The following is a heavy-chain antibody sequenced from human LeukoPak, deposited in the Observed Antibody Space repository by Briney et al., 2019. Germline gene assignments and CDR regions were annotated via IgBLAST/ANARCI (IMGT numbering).Heavy chain of an antibody. V-gene: IGHV3-53*04. CDR3: ARDLMFDY. CDR2: IYSGGST. D-gene: IGHD3-16*01. Sequence: QSGGALRLSCAASGFTVSSNYMSWVRQAAGKGLEWVSVIYSGGSTYYADSVKGRFTISRHNSKNTLYLQMNSLRAEDTAVYYCARDLMFDYWGQGTLVTVSS. CDR1: GFTVSSNY. J-gene: IGHJ4*02.